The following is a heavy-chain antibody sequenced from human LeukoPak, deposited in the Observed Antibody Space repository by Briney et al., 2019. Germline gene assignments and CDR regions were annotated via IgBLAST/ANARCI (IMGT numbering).Heavy chain of an antibody. V-gene: IGHV4-4*07. D-gene: IGHD3-22*01. Sequence: SETLSLTCTVSGGSISSYYWGWIRQPAGKGLEWIGRIYTSGSTNYNPSLKSRVTMSVDTSKNQFSLKLNSVTAADTAVYYCARGFDYYDSSGYYYVGAFDIWGQGTMVTVSS. CDR3: ARGFDYYDSSGYYYVGAFDI. J-gene: IGHJ3*02. CDR2: IYTSGST. CDR1: GGSISSYY.